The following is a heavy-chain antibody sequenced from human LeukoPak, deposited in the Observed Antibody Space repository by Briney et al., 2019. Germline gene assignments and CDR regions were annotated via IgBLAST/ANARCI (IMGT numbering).Heavy chain of an antibody. CDR3: AKGSQTTYYDYVWGSYSATNWFDP. V-gene: IGHV3-23*01. D-gene: IGHD3-16*01. J-gene: IGHJ5*02. CDR2: ISGSGGST. Sequence: GGSLRLSCAASGFTFSSYAMSWVRQAPGKGLEWVSAISGSGGSTYYADSVKGRFTISRDNSKNTLYLQMNSLRAEDTAVYYCAKGSQTTYYDYVWGSYSATNWFDPWGQGTLVTVSS. CDR1: GFTFSSYA.